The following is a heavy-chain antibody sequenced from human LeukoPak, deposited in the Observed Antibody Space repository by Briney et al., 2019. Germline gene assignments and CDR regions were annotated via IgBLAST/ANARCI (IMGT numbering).Heavy chain of an antibody. D-gene: IGHD4-11*01. CDR1: GYTFTSYA. J-gene: IGHJ6*02. CDR2: INAANGNT. Sequence: ASVKVSCKASGYTFTSYAMHWVRQAPGQRLEWMGWINAANGNTKYSQKFQGRVTITRDTSANTAYMEMSGLRSEDTAVFYCARAPHYSNYGPYYYGMDVWGQGTTVTVSS. V-gene: IGHV1-3*01. CDR3: ARAPHYSNYGPYYYGMDV.